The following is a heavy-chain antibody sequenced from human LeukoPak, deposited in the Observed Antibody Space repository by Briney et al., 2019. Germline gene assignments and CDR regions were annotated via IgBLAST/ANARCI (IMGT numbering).Heavy chain of an antibody. CDR1: GGSFSGYY. Sequence: PSETLSPTCAVYGGSFSGYYWSWIRQPPGKGLEWIGEINHSGSTNYNPSLKSRVTMSVDTSKNQFSLKLSSVTAADTAVYYCARATPVEMATSYYYFDYWGQGTLVTVSS. D-gene: IGHD5-24*01. J-gene: IGHJ4*02. CDR2: INHSGST. CDR3: ARATPVEMATSYYYFDY. V-gene: IGHV4-34*01.